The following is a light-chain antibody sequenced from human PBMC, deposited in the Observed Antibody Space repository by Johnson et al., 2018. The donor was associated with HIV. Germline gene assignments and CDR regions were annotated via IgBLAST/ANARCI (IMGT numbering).Light chain of an antibody. V-gene: IGLV1-51*01. CDR1: SSNIGNNY. J-gene: IGLJ1*01. CDR3: GTWDSSLSAYV. Sequence: QSVLTQPPSVSAAPGQKVTIYCSGSSSNIGNNYVSWYQQLPGTAPKLLIYDNNKRPSGIPDRFSGSKSGTSATLGITGLQTGDEADYYCGTWDSSLSAYVFGTGTKVTVV. CDR2: DNN.